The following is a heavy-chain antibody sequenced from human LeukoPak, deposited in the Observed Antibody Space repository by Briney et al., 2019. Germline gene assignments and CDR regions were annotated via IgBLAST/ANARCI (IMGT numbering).Heavy chain of an antibody. CDR2: IYYSGST. J-gene: IGHJ4*02. CDR3: ARDGREEALDY. V-gene: IGHV4-59*01. CDR1: GGSISSYY. D-gene: IGHD1-26*01. Sequence: SETLSLTCTVSGGSISSYYWSWIRQPPGKGLEWIGYIYYSGSTNYNPSLKSRVTISVDTSKNQFSLKLSSVTAADTAVYYCARDGREEALDYWGQGTLVTVSS.